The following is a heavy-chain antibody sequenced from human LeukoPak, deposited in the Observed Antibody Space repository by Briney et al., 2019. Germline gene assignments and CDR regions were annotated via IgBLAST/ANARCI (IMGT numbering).Heavy chain of an antibody. CDR3: ARDRSRGLLDAFDI. J-gene: IGHJ3*02. CDR1: GFTFSSHW. Sequence: PGGSLRLSCAASGFTFSSHWMSWVRQAPGKGLEWVANIKQDGSEIYYVDSVKGRFTISRDNAKNSLYLQMNSLRAEDTAVYYCARDRSRGLLDAFDIWGQGTMVTVSS. CDR2: IKQDGSEI. V-gene: IGHV3-7*01. D-gene: IGHD3-10*01.